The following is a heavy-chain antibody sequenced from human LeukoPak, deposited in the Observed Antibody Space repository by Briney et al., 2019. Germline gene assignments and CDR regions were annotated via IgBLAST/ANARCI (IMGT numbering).Heavy chain of an antibody. Sequence: SETLSLTCAVYGGSFSGYYWSWIRQPPGKGLEWIGEINHSGSTNYNPSLKSRVTISVDTSKNQFSLKLSSVTAADTAVYYCARRASYDILTGYRENWYFDLWGRGTLVTVSS. D-gene: IGHD3-9*01. CDR2: INHSGST. CDR1: GGSFSGYY. V-gene: IGHV4-34*01. CDR3: ARRASYDILTGYRENWYFDL. J-gene: IGHJ2*01.